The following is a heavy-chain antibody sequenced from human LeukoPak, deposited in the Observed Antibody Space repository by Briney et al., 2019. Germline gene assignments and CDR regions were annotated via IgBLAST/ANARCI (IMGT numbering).Heavy chain of an antibody. Sequence: GGSLRLSCAASGFTFSNAWMSWVRQAPGKGLEWVSGISWNSGRIGYADSVKGRFTISRDNAKNSLYLQMHSLRAEDTALYYCAKGGSQLLYFWFDPWGQGTLVTVSS. CDR2: ISWNSGRI. D-gene: IGHD2-2*02. CDR1: GFTFSNAW. V-gene: IGHV3-9*01. CDR3: AKGGSQLLYFWFDP. J-gene: IGHJ5*02.